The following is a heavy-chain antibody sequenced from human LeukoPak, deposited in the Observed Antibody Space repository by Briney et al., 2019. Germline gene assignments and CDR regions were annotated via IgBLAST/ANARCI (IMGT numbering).Heavy chain of an antibody. V-gene: IGHV3-48*02. CDR3: ARGKDYAFDY. CDR2: ITSSSSAI. D-gene: IGHD3-16*01. Sequence: GGSLRLSCAASGFTLSISSMNWVRQAPGRGLEWVSHITSSSSAIYYADSVKGRFTISRDNAKNSLYLQMNSLRDEDTAVYYCARGKDYAFDYWGQGTLVTVSS. J-gene: IGHJ4*02. CDR1: GFTLSISS.